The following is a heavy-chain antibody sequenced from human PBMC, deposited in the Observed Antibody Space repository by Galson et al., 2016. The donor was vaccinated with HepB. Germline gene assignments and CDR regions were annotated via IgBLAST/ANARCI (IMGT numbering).Heavy chain of an antibody. CDR3: ARQVWNYGDYFDY. CDR2: IYPGASEP. CDR1: GYSFITNW. V-gene: IGHV5-51*01. J-gene: IGHJ4*02. Sequence: QSGAEVKKPGESLKISCKGSGYSFITNWIGWVRQMPGKGLEWMGIIYPGASEPRYSPSFQVQVTFSVDKSTSTAYLQWSSLKASDTAMYYCARQVWNYGDYFDYWGQGTLVTVSS. D-gene: IGHD1-7*01.